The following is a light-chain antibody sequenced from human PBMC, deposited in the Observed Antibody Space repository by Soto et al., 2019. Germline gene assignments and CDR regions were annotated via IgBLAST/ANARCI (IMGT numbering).Light chain of an antibody. CDR3: QQYGSSPPT. Sequence: EIVLTQSPGTLSLSPGERATLSCRASQSVSSSYLAWYQQKPGQAPRLLIYSASSRATGIPDRFSGSGSGTDFTLTISRLEPEDFAVYYCQQYGSSPPTFVQGTKVDIK. V-gene: IGKV3-20*01. J-gene: IGKJ1*01. CDR2: SAS. CDR1: QSVSSSY.